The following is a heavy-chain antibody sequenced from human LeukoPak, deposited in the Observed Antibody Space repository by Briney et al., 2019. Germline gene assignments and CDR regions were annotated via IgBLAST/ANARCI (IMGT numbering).Heavy chain of an antibody. CDR2: IYYSGST. V-gene: IGHV4-39*01. CDR3: ASLFGESSFDY. J-gene: IGHJ4*02. Sequence: SETLSLTCTVSGGSISSSSYYWGWIRQPPGKGLEWIGSIYYSGSTYYNPSLKSRVTISVDTSKNQFSLRLSSVTAADTAVYYCASLFGESSFDYWGQGTLVTVSS. CDR1: GGSISSSSYY. D-gene: IGHD3-10*02.